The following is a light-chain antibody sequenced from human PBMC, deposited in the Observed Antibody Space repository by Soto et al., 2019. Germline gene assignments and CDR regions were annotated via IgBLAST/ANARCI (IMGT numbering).Light chain of an antibody. CDR1: QSLVSSDGNTY. CDR2: KVS. Sequence: DVVMTQSPLSLPVTLGQPASISCRSSQSLVSSDGNTYLSWFQQRPGQSPRRLIYKVSDRDSGVPDRFCGSGSGTDFTLKISRVEAEDVGLYYCMQGTHWPWTFGQGTKVEIK. V-gene: IGKV2-30*01. J-gene: IGKJ1*01. CDR3: MQGTHWPWT.